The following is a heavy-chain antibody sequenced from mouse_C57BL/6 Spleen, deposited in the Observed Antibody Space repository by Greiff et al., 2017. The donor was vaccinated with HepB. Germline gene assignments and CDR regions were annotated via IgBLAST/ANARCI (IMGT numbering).Heavy chain of an antibody. J-gene: IGHJ1*03. CDR3: ARWYYGSSLWYFDV. CDR1: GYTFTSYW. CDR2: IDPSDSET. V-gene: IGHV1-52*01. Sequence: VQLQQPGAELVRPGSSVKLSCKASGYTFTSYWMHWVKQRPIQGLEWIGNIDPSDSETHYNQKFKDKATLTVDKSSSTAYMQLSSLTSEDSAVYYCARWYYGSSLWYFDVWGTGTTVTVSS. D-gene: IGHD1-1*01.